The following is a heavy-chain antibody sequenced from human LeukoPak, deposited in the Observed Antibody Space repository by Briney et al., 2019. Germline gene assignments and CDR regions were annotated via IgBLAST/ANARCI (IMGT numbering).Heavy chain of an antibody. V-gene: IGHV3-30-3*01. J-gene: IGHJ4*02. CDR3: AKAGWGYGSGSYCDY. Sequence: GRSLRLSCAASGFTFSSYAMHWVRQAPGKGLEWVAVISYDGSNKYYADSVKGRFTISRDNSKNTLYLQMNSLRAEDTAVYYCAKAGWGYGSGSYCDYWGQGTLVTVSS. CDR1: GFTFSSYA. D-gene: IGHD3-10*01. CDR2: ISYDGSNK.